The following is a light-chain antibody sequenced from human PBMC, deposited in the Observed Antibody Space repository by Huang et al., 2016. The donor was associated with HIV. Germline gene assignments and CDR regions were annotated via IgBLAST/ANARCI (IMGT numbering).Light chain of an antibody. CDR1: QSVSNK. V-gene: IGKV3-15*01. J-gene: IGKJ2*01. CDR3: QQYNNWPPYT. CDR2: GAS. Sequence: EIVMTQSPATLSVSPGERATFSCRASQSVSNKLAWYQQTAGQAPRRLVHGASTRATGIPARFSGGGSGTEFTLTISSLQSDDVAVYYCQQYNNWPPYTFGQGTKLEIK.